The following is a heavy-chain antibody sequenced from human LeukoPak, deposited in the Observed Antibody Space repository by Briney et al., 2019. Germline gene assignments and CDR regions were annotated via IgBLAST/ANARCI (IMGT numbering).Heavy chain of an antibody. CDR1: GDSVSSNSAA. CDR2: TYYRSKWYN. J-gene: IGHJ4*02. V-gene: IGHV6-1*01. CDR3: AREGMRQWLVLDY. D-gene: IGHD6-19*01. Sequence: SQTLSLTCAISGDSVSSNSAAWNWIRQSPLRGLEWLGRTYYRSKWYNDYAVSVKSRITINPDTSKNQFSLQLNSVTPEDTAVYYCAREGMRQWLVLDYWGQGTLVTVSS.